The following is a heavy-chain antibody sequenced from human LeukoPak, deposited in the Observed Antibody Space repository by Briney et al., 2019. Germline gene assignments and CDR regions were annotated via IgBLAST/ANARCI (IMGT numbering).Heavy chain of an antibody. Sequence: GGSLRLSCAVSGFTVSRNYMTWVRQAPGKGLEWVSVLYNAGLTYYADSVKGRFTISRDNSKNTLYLQMNSLRAEDTAVYYCASDYSGSGSYSALDIWGQGTMVTVSS. J-gene: IGHJ3*02. D-gene: IGHD3-10*01. CDR1: GFTVSRNY. V-gene: IGHV3-53*01. CDR2: LYNAGLT. CDR3: ASDYSGSGSYSALDI.